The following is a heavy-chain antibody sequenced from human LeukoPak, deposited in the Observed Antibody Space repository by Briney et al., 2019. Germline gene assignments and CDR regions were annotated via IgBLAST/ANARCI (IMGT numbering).Heavy chain of an antibody. V-gene: IGHV4-34*01. J-gene: IGHJ4*02. Sequence: PSETLSLTCAVYGGSFSGYYWSWIRQPPGKGLEWIGEINHSGSTNYNPSLKSRVTISVDTSKNQFSLKLSSVTAADTAVYYCACHSNYGKGFDYWGQGTLVTVSS. CDR1: GGSFSGYY. D-gene: IGHD4-11*01. CDR2: INHSGST. CDR3: ACHSNYGKGFDY.